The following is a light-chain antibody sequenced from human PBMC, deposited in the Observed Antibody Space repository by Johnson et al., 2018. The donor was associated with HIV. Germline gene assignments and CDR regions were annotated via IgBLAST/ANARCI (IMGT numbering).Light chain of an antibody. CDR2: ENN. Sequence: QSVLTQSPSVSAAPGQKVTISCSGSSSNIGDNYVSWYQQLPGTAPKVLIYENNERPSGIPDRFSGSKSGTSATLGITGLQTGDEADYYCGTWDTSLSAGGGFGTGTKVTVL. CDR1: SSNIGDNY. V-gene: IGLV1-51*02. J-gene: IGLJ1*01. CDR3: GTWDTSLSAGGG.